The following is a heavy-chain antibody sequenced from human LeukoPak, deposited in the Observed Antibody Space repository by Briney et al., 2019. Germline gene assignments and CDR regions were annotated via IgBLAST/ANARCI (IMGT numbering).Heavy chain of an antibody. Sequence: GGSLRLSCAASGFTFSSYAMSWVRQAPGKGLEWVSSISGSGGSTYYADSVKGRFTISRDNSKNTLYLQMNSLRAEDTAVYYCAKDPTVAGTAEYIQNWGQGTLVTVSS. J-gene: IGHJ1*01. CDR1: GFTFSSYA. D-gene: IGHD6-19*01. CDR3: AKDPTVAGTAEYIQN. CDR2: ISGSGGST. V-gene: IGHV3-23*01.